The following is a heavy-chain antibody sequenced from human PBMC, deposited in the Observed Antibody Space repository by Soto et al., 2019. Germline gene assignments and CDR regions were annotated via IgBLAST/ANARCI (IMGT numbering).Heavy chain of an antibody. CDR3: ARESRSELGTVEY. CDR1: GASISNYY. Sequence: PXATLSLPCTVSGASISNYYWSWIRQPAGKGLECLGRIYASGTTTYNPSLRSRVTMSVGTSKNQFSLNLNSVTAADTAVYYCARESRSELGTVEYWGQGTLVTVSS. J-gene: IGHJ4*02. D-gene: IGHD1-1*01. V-gene: IGHV4-4*07. CDR2: IYASGTT.